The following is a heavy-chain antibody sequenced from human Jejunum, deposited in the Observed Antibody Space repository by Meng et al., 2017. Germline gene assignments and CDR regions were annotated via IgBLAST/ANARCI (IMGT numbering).Heavy chain of an antibody. Sequence: GGSLRLSCKGSGYRLTNYWIGWVRQMPGTGLEWMGIIYFGYHPDSDTRYSPSFQGQVTISADKATSTAYLRWNSLKPSDTAMYYCARPKYSSSWDAFHIWGQGTMVTVSS. CDR1: GYRLTNYW. D-gene: IGHD6-13*01. CDR3: ARPKYSSSWDAFHI. J-gene: IGHJ3*02. V-gene: IGHV5-51*01. CDR2: IYFGYHPDSDT.